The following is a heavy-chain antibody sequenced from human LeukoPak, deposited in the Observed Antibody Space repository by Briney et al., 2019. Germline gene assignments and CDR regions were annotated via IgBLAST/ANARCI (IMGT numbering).Heavy chain of an antibody. CDR2: IYTSGST. D-gene: IGHD3-10*01. CDR1: GGSISSGSYY. V-gene: IGHV4-61*02. Sequence: PSETLSLTCTVSGGSISSGSYYWNWIRQPAGEGLEWIGRIYTSGSTNYNPSLKSRVTISVDTSKNQFSLKLSSVTAADTAVYYCARDGDYYGSGSYGAFDIWGQGTMVTVSS. CDR3: ARDGDYYGSGSYGAFDI. J-gene: IGHJ3*02.